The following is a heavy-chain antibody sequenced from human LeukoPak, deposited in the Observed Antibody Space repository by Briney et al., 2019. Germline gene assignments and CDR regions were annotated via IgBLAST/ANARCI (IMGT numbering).Heavy chain of an antibody. CDR3: GRGIVVVSHNFDY. CDR2: ITNSGNSK. J-gene: IGHJ4*02. CDR1: EFTFSSYS. Sequence: GGSLRLSCAASEFTFSSYSMNWVRQAPGKGLEWVSYITNSGNSKSYADSVKGRFTISRDNTKNSLYLQMNSLRAEDTAVYFCGRGIVVVSHNFDYWGQGTLVTVSS. V-gene: IGHV3-48*01. D-gene: IGHD3-22*01.